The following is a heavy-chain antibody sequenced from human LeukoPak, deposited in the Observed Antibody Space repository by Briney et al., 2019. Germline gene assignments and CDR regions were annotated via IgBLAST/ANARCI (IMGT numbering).Heavy chain of an antibody. J-gene: IGHJ4*02. Sequence: ASVKVSCKASGYTFTGYYMHWVRQAPGQGLEWMGWINPNSGGTNYAQKFQGRVTMTRDTSISTAYMELSRLRSDDTAVYYCASLTYYDSSGYDVDYWGQGTLVTVSS. CDR3: ASLTYYDSSGYDVDY. D-gene: IGHD3-22*01. CDR2: INPNSGGT. V-gene: IGHV1-2*02. CDR1: GYTFTGYY.